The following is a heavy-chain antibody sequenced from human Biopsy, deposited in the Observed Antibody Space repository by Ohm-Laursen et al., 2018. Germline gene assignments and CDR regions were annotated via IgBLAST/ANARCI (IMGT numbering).Heavy chain of an antibody. J-gene: IGHJ5*02. D-gene: IGHD3-3*01. Sequence: GSLSLSCAAPGFTFSGHAMSWVRQAPGPGLECDSIINGGGGSTWYSDPVKGRFTISRDNSKNTLDLQMNSLRAEDTAMYYCARDLYDFCGGCPFDPWGQGTLVTVSP. CDR1: GFTFSGHA. V-gene: IGHV3-23*01. CDR2: INGGGGST. CDR3: ARDLYDFCGGCPFDP.